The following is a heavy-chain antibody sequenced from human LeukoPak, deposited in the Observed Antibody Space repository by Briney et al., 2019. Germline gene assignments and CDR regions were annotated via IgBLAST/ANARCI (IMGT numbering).Heavy chain of an antibody. D-gene: IGHD4-23*01. CDR3: ARDKPGGPDNWFDP. V-gene: IGHV4-4*02. CDR1: GGSISSSNW. CDR2: IYHSGST. Sequence: SETLSLTCAVSGGSISSSNWWSWVRQPPGKGLEWIGEIYHSGSTNYNPSLKSRVTISVDKSKNQFSLKLSSVTAADTAVYYCARDKPGGPDNWFDPWGQGTLVTVSS. J-gene: IGHJ5*02.